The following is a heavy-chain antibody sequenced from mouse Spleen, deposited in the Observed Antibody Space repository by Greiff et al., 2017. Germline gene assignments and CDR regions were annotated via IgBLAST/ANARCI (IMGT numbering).Heavy chain of an antibody. Sequence: EVKVVESEGGLVQPGSSMKLSCTASGFTFSDYYMAWVRQVPEKGLEWVANINYDGSSTYYLDSLKSRFIISRDNAKNILYLQMSSLKSEDTATYYCARGISYYGSSYPAWFAYWGQGTLVTVSA. J-gene: IGHJ3*01. CDR1: GFTFSDYY. CDR3: ARGISYYGSSYPAWFAY. V-gene: IGHV5-16*01. D-gene: IGHD1-1*01. CDR2: INYDGSST.